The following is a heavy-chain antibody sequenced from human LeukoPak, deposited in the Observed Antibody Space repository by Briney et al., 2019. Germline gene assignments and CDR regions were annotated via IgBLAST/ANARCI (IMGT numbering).Heavy chain of an antibody. D-gene: IGHD3-10*01. CDR3: ARVYGSGSSFRYLDS. Sequence: PGGSLRLSCAASGFTFSSYSMNWVRQAPGKGLEWVSSISSSSSYIYYADSVKGRFTISRDNAKNSLYLQMNSLRAEDTAVYYCARVYGSGSSFRYLDSWGQGTLVTVSS. V-gene: IGHV3-21*04. CDR1: GFTFSSYS. J-gene: IGHJ4*02. CDR2: ISSSSSYI.